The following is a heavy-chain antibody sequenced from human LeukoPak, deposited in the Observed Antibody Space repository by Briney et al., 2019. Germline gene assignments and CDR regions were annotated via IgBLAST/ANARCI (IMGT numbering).Heavy chain of an antibody. Sequence: PSETLSLTCTVSGGSISSSSYYWGWIRQPPGKGLEWIGSIYYSGSTYYNPSLKSRVTISVDTSKNQFSLKLSSVTAADTAVYYCARHNSVRRFLKWLLGGFDYWGQGTLVTVSS. V-gene: IGHV4-39*01. CDR1: GGSISSSSYY. CDR2: IYYSGST. CDR3: ARHNSVRRFLKWLLGGFDY. D-gene: IGHD3-3*01. J-gene: IGHJ4*02.